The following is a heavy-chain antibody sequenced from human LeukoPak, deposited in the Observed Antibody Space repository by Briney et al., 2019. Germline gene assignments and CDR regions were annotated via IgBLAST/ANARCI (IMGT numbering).Heavy chain of an antibody. J-gene: IGHJ5*02. CDR1: GGSISSSSDY. D-gene: IGHD2-15*01. CDR3: ARGSSGWFDP. V-gene: IGHV4-30-4*08. Sequence: SETLSLTCTVSGGSISSSSDYWGWIRQPPGKGLEWIGYIYYSGSTYYNPSLKSRVTISVDTSKNQFSLKLSSVTAADTAVYYCARGSSGWFDPWGQGTLVTVSS. CDR2: IYYSGST.